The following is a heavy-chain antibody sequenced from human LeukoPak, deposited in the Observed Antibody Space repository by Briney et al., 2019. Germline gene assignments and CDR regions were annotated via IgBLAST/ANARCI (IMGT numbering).Heavy chain of an antibody. CDR1: GFTFSSYA. V-gene: IGHV3-30*01. CDR3: ARDRADFWSGPDV. Sequence: GGSLRFSCAASGFTFSSYAMHWVRQAPGKGLEWVAVISYDGSNKYYADSVKGRFTISRDNSKNTLYLQMNSLRAEDTAVYYCARDRADFWSGPDVWGKGTTVTVSS. J-gene: IGHJ6*04. CDR2: ISYDGSNK. D-gene: IGHD3-3*01.